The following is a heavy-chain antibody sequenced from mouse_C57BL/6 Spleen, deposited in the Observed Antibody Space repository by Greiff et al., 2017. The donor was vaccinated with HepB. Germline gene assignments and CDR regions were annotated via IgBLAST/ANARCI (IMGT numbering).Heavy chain of an antibody. CDR3: AREGESGTGDYFDY. V-gene: IGHV1-69*01. J-gene: IGHJ2*01. Sequence: QVQLQQPGAELVMPGASVKLSCKASGYTFTSYWMHWVKQRPGQGLEWIGEIDPSDSYTNYNQKFKGKSTLTVDKSSSTAYMQLSSLTSEDSAVYYCAREGESGTGDYFDYWGQGTTLTVSS. CDR1: GYTFTSYW. CDR2: IDPSDSYT. D-gene: IGHD4-1*01.